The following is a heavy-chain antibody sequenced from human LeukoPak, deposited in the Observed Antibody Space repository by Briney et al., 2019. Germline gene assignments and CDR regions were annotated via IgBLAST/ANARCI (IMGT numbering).Heavy chain of an antibody. J-gene: IGHJ3*02. CDR3: ARANGNINAFDI. V-gene: IGHV4-59*01. CDR1: GGCISSYY. D-gene: IGHD2-15*01. Sequence: SETPSLTCTVSGGCISSYYWSWIRQPPGKGLEWIGYIYYSGSTNYNPSLKSRVTISVDTSKNQFSLKLSSVTAADTAVYYCARANGNINAFDIWGQGTMVTVSS. CDR2: IYYSGST.